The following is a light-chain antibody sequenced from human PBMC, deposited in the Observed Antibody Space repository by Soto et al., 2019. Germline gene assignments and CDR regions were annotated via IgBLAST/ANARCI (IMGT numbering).Light chain of an antibody. CDR3: SSYTSSSTLYV. CDR2: EVN. V-gene: IGLV2-14*01. J-gene: IGLJ1*01. CDR1: SSDVGSYTY. Sequence: QSALTQPASVSGSPRQSITISCTGASSDVGSYTYVSWYQQHPGKAPKLMIYEVNNRPSGVSNRFSGSKSSNTASLTISGLQAEDEADYYCSSYTSSSTLYVFGTGTKVTVL.